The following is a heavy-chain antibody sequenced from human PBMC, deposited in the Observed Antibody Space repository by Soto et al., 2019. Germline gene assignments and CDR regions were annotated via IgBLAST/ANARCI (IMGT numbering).Heavy chain of an antibody. CDR2: ISSSSSTI. Sequence: GGSLRLSCAASGFTFSSYSMNWVRQAPGKGLEWVSYISSSSSTIYYADSVKGRFTISRDNAKNSLYLQMNSLRAEDTAVYYCARDRAGTIDYWGQGTLVTVSS. CDR1: GFTFSSYS. CDR3: ARDRAGTIDY. D-gene: IGHD4-17*01. J-gene: IGHJ4*02. V-gene: IGHV3-48*01.